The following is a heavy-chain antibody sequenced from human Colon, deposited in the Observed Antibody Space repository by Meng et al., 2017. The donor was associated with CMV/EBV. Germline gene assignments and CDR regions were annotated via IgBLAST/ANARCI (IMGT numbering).Heavy chain of an antibody. J-gene: IGHJ6*02. CDR3: AAITAATVTLYGMDV. D-gene: IGHD6-13*01. V-gene: IGHV3-15*01. CDR1: GMTYSNAW. CDR2: IKSKIDGGTT. Sequence: GGSLRLSCTASGMTYSNAWMSWVRQAPGKGLEWIGRIKSKIDGGTTDYAAPVKGRFSLSREDSKNTLYLQMSSLKTEDTAVYYCAAITAATVTLYGMDVWGLGTTVTVSS.